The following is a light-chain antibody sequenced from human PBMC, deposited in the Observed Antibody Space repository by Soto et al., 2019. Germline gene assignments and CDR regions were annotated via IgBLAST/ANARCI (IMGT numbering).Light chain of an antibody. CDR1: NRDVGSYNL. J-gene: IGLJ3*02. Sequence: QSALTQPASVSGSPGQSITIACTGTNRDVGSYNLVSWYQQRPGEAPKLIISEVRNRPSGISYRVTGSKSVNTASLTISGLQAEDEAYYYGRSYTTSSTLVFGGGTKLTVL. CDR3: RSYTTSSTLV. V-gene: IGLV2-14*01. CDR2: EVR.